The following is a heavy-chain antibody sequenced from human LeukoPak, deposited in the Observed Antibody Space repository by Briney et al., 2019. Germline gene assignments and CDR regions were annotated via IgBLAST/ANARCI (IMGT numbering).Heavy chain of an antibody. D-gene: IGHD2-2*01. J-gene: IGHJ5*02. CDR2: IYYSGST. V-gene: IGHV4-39*07. Sequence: PSESLSLTCTVSGGSISSSSYYWGWIRQPPGKGLEWIGIIYYSGSTYYNPSLKSRVTISVDTSKNQFSLKLSSVTAADTAVYYCARETRLLVPAANWFDPWGQGTLVTVSS. CDR3: ARETRLLVPAANWFDP. CDR1: GGSISSSSYY.